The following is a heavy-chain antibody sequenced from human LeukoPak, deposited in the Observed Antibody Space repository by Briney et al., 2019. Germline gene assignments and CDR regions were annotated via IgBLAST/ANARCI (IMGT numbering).Heavy chain of an antibody. CDR1: GGSFSGYY. CDR3: ARLSYYDSSGYYRGPNWFDP. D-gene: IGHD3-22*01. J-gene: IGHJ5*02. CDR2: INHSGST. V-gene: IGHV4-34*01. Sequence: SETLSLTCAVYGGSFSGYYWSWLRQPPGKGLEWIGEINHSGSTNYNPSLTSRVTISVDTSKNQFSLKLSSVTAADTAVYYCARLSYYDSSGYYRGPNWFDPWGQGTLVTVSS.